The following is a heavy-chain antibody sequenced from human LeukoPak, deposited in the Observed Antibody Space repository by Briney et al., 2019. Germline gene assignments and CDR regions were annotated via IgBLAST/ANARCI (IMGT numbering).Heavy chain of an antibody. J-gene: IGHJ5*02. Sequence: ASVKVSCKASGYTFTSYYMHWVRQAPGQGLEWMGIINPSGGSTSYAQTFQGRVTMTRDTSTSTVYMELSSRRSEDTAVYYCAREVRRYCDWLSRRVWFDPWGQGTLVTVSP. V-gene: IGHV1-46*01. CDR3: AREVRRYCDWLSRRVWFDP. CDR1: GYTFTSYY. CDR2: INPSGGST. D-gene: IGHD3-9*01.